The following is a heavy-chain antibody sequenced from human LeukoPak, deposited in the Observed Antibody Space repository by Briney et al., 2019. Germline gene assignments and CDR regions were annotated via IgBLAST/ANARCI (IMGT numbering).Heavy chain of an antibody. J-gene: IGHJ4*02. D-gene: IGHD5-18*01. CDR2: ISYDGSNK. Sequence: PGGSLRLSCAASGFTFSSYGMHWVRQAPGKGLEWVAVISYDGSNKYYADSVKGRFTISRDNSKNTLYLQMNSLRAEDTAVYYCAKEEGGYSYGYLHFDYWGQGTPVTVSS. CDR1: GFTFSSYG. V-gene: IGHV3-30*18. CDR3: AKEEGGYSYGYLHFDY.